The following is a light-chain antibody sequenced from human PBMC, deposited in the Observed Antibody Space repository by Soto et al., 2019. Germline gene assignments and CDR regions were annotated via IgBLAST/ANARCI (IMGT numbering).Light chain of an antibody. CDR3: QQYSSSPIT. CDR2: GAS. Sequence: EIVMTQSPGTLSLSPGERATLSCRASQSVSSSYLACYQQKPGQAHRLLIYGASSRATGLPERFSGSGSGTEFTLTISRLEPEDFAVYYCQQYSSSPITFGRGTRVEIK. J-gene: IGKJ5*01. V-gene: IGKV3-20*01. CDR1: QSVSSSY.